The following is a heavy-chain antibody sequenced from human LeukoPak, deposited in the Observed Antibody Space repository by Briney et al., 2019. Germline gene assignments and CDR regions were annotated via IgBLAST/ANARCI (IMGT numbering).Heavy chain of an antibody. CDR2: IYTSGSP. D-gene: IGHD1-26*01. CDR1: GGSISSYY. V-gene: IGHV4-4*07. Sequence: PSETLSLTCTVCGGSISSYYGSWIRQPAGKGLEWIGRIYTSGSPNYNPSLKSRVTMSVDTSKNRFSLKLSSVIAADTAVYYCARDMKIVGVYNWFDPWGQGTLVTVSS. J-gene: IGHJ5*02. CDR3: ARDMKIVGVYNWFDP.